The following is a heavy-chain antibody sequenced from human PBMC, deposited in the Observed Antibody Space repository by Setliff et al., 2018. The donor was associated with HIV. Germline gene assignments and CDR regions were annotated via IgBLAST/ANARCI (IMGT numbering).Heavy chain of an antibody. Sequence: SETLSLTCTVSGGSISSYYWGWIRQPPGKGLEWIGSIYYSGSTYYNPSLKSRVTISVDTSKTQFSLKLTSVTAADTAVYYCAKPRLYNSALENWGQGTLVTVSS. D-gene: IGHD1-1*01. CDR1: GGSISSYY. J-gene: IGHJ4*02. V-gene: IGHV4-39*01. CDR2: IYYSGST. CDR3: AKPRLYNSALEN.